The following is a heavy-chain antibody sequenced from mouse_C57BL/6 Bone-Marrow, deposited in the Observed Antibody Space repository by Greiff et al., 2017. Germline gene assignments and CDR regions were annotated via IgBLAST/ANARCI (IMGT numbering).Heavy chain of an antibody. J-gene: IGHJ4*01. CDR1: GYTFTSYG. Sequence: VQLKESGAELARPGASVKLSCKASGYTFTSYGISWVKQRTGQGLEWIGEIYPRSGNTYYNEKFKGKATLTADKSSSTAYMELRSLTSEDSAVYFCARPCGHAMDYWGQGTSVTVSS. CDR2: IYPRSGNT. V-gene: IGHV1-81*01. CDR3: ARPCGHAMDY.